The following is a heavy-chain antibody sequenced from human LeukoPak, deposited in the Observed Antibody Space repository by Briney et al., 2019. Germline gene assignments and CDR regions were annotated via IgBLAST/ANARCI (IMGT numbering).Heavy chain of an antibody. CDR2: IYYSGST. Sequence: SETLSLTCTVSGGSISSSSFYWGWIRRPPGKGLEWIGSIYYSGSTYYNPSLKSRVTISVDTSKNQFSLKLSSVTAADTAVYYCARAGNNWFDPWGQGTLVTVSS. J-gene: IGHJ5*02. V-gene: IGHV4-39*07. CDR3: ARAGNNWFDP. CDR1: GGSISSSSFY.